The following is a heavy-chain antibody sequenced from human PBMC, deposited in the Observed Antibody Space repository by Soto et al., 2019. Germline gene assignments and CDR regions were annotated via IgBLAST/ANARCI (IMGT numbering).Heavy chain of an antibody. V-gene: IGHV3-30*18. D-gene: IGHD6-6*01. CDR2: ISSDGSNK. Sequence: GGSLRLSCAASGFTFSTYGIHWVRQAPGKGLEWVAVISSDGSNKYYADSVKGRFTLSRDNSKNTLYLQMNSLRPEDTAIYYCAKDASHSSSSSWVAPNLKKFDYWGQGTLVTVSS. CDR1: GFTFSTYG. J-gene: IGHJ4*02. CDR3: AKDASHSSSSSWVAPNLKKFDY.